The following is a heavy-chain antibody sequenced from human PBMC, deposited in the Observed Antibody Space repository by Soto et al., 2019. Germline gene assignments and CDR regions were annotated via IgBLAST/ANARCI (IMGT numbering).Heavy chain of an antibody. V-gene: IGHV1-3*01. CDR2: INAGNGNT. D-gene: IGHD2-8*01. CDR3: ARDFRYCTNGVCQNFDY. Sequence: ASVKVSCKASGYTFTSYAMHWVRQAPGQRLEWMGWINAGNGNTKYSQKFQGRVTITRDTSASTAYMELSSLRSEDTAVYYCARDFRYCTNGVCQNFDYWGQGTLVTVSS. J-gene: IGHJ4*02. CDR1: GYTFTSYA.